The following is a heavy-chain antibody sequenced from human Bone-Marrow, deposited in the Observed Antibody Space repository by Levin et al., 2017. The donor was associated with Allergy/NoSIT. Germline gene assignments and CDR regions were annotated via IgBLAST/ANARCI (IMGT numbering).Heavy chain of an antibody. CDR1: GFTFSSYG. CDR3: AKDHEYSSSSYYYYYGMDV. CDR2: ISYDGSNK. V-gene: IGHV3-30*18. Sequence: GESLKISCAASGFTFSSYGMHWVRQAPGKGLEWVAVISYDGSNKYYADSVKGRFTISRDNSKNTLYLQMNSLRAEDTAVYYCAKDHEYSSSSYYYYYGMDVWGQGTTVTVSS. J-gene: IGHJ6*02. D-gene: IGHD6-6*01.